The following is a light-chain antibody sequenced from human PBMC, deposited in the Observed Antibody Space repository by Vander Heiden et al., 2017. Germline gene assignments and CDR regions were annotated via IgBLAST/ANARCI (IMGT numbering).Light chain of an antibody. J-gene: IGKJ1*01. CDR2: RAS. V-gene: IGKV1-5*03. CDR3: QQYDRIPWT. Sequence: DIQMTQSPATLSASVGDRVTITCRASQSISDWLAWYQQKPGKAPKLLIYRASSLERGVPSRFSGSGSGTDFTLTINNLQPDDFATYYCQQYDRIPWTFGQGTKVDIK. CDR1: QSISDW.